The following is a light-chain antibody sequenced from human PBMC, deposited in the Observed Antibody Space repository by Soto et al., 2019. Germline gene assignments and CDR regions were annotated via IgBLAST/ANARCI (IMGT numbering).Light chain of an antibody. CDR2: EVS. Sequence: SVLTQPASVSGSPGQSITVSCTGTSSDVGGYNSVSWYQQHPGKPPKLIIYEVSNRPSGVSDRFSGSKSGNTAFLTTSGLQAEDEADYYCSSYTSTSSYVFATGTKVTAL. J-gene: IGLJ1*01. CDR3: SSYTSTSSYV. CDR1: SSDVGGYNS. V-gene: IGLV2-14*03.